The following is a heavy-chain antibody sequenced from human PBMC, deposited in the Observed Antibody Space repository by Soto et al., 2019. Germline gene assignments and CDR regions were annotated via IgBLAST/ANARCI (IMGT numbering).Heavy chain of an antibody. CDR1: GLTFSNLA. CDR2: ISGSGGSA. V-gene: IGHV3-23*01. D-gene: IGHD6-25*01. Sequence: EVQLLESGGGLVQPGGSLRLSCVASGLTFSNLAMGWVRQAPGKGLEWVATISGSGGSAYYADSVRGRFTISRDNSKNKLDRQMHSLRVEDTAVYYCAKGEAAAVDCWGQGTLVTVSS. J-gene: IGHJ4*02. CDR3: AKGEAAAVDC.